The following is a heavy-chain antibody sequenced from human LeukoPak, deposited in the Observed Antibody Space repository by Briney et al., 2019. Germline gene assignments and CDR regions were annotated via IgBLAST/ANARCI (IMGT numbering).Heavy chain of an antibody. CDR2: IFWDDDK. CDR3: ALQKNYYGTVHYYYPFDY. J-gene: IGHJ4*02. D-gene: IGHD3-22*01. CDR1: GFSFSASEVA. Sequence: ESGPTLVKPTQTLTLTCTFSGFSFSASEVAVGWIRQPPGKALEWLALIFWDDDKRYNPSLKNRLTVTKDASKNQVVFTLTNMDPVDTATYYCALQKNYYGTVHYYYPFDYWGQGTLVTVSS. V-gene: IGHV2-5*02.